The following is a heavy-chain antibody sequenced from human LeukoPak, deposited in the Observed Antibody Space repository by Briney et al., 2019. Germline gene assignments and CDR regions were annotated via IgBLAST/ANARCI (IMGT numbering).Heavy chain of an antibody. CDR3: AKSRSGSANWALQIFDN. Sequence: GGSLRLSCAASGFTFSSYSMNWVRQAPGKGLEWVSSISSSSSYIYYADYVKGRFTISRDNSNNTLYVQMNSLRAEDTALYYCAKSRSGSANWALQIFDNWGQGTLVTVSS. J-gene: IGHJ4*02. D-gene: IGHD1-1*01. CDR1: GFTFSSYS. V-gene: IGHV3-21*03. CDR2: ISSSSSYI.